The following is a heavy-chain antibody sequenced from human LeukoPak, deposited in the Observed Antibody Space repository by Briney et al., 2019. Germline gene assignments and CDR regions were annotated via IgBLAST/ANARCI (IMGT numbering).Heavy chain of an antibody. D-gene: IGHD1-26*01. CDR2: IFHSGST. J-gene: IGHJ5*02. CDR1: NGSITTNSYY. V-gene: IGHV4-39*01. Sequence: SETLSLTCTVSNGSITTNSYYWGWIRQPPGRGLEWIGTIFHSGSTYYNPSLKSRVTITVDTSKNQFSLNLNSVTSADTAVYYCARPWGVGAPFDPWGPGTLVTVSS. CDR3: ARPWGVGAPFDP.